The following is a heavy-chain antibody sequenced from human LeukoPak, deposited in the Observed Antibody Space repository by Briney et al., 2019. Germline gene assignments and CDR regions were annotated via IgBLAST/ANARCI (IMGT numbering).Heavy chain of an antibody. J-gene: IGHJ4*02. CDR1: GGSISSSSYY. CDR2: INHSGST. CDR3: ARGVYSGSKYYFDY. Sequence: PSETLSLTCTVSGGSISSSSYYWGWIRQPPGKGLGWIGEINHSGSTNYNPSLKSRVTISVDTSKNQFSLKLSSVTAADTAVYYCARGVYSGSKYYFDYWGQGTLVTVSS. D-gene: IGHD1-26*01. V-gene: IGHV4-39*07.